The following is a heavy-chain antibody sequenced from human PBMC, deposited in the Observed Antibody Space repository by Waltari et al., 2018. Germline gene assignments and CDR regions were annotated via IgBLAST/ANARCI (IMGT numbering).Heavy chain of an antibody. CDR1: GGSFYVYY. Sequence: VQLHQWGAGLLKPSETLSLTCGLQGGSFYVYYWSWVRQSPGKGLALIGEINHAGNINYNPSIKSRVTISIDPSKNQFSLKVKSVIAADTAVYYCARISGLDFATPIWAQGTVVTVSS. CDR3: ARISGLDFATPI. D-gene: IGHD5-12*01. J-gene: IGHJ3*02. V-gene: IGHV4-34*01. CDR2: INHAGNI.